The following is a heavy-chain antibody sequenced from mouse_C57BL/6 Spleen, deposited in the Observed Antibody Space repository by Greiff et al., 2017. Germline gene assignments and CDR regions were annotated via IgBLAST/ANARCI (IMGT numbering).Heavy chain of an antibody. D-gene: IGHD4-1*01. CDR1: GFSLTSYG. CDR3: AKTKANCDVDYAMDY. V-gene: IGHV2-5*01. J-gene: IGHJ4*01. Sequence: QVQLQQSGPGLVQPSQSLSITCTVSGFSLTSYGVHWVRQSPGKGLEWLGVIWRGGSTDYNAAFMSRLSITKDNSKGQVFFKMNSLQADDTAIYYCAKTKANCDVDYAMDYWGQGTSVTVSS. CDR2: IWRGGST.